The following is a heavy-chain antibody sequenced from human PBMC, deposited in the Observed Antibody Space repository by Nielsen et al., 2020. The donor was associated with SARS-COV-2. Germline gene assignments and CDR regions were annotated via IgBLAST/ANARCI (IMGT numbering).Heavy chain of an antibody. D-gene: IGHD2-21*02. CDR1: GFTFSSYG. CDR3: AKDLGLYDQTNTYCGGDCYSGIWDY. Sequence: GESLKISCAASGFTFSSYGMHWVRQAPGKGLEWVAVISYDGSNKYYADSVKGRFTISRDNSKNTLYLQMNSLRAEDTAVYYCAKDLGLYDQTNTYCGGDCYSGIWDYWGQGTLVTVSS. V-gene: IGHV3-30*18. CDR2: ISYDGSNK. J-gene: IGHJ4*02.